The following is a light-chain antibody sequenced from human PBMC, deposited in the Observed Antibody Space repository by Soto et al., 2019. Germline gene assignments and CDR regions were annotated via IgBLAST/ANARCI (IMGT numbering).Light chain of an antibody. CDR1: TSDIGSYSV. Sequence: QSALTQPASVSGSPGQSITISCTGSTSDIGSYSVVSWYQHHPGKAPKLIIYEVNKRPSGVSDRFSGSKSGTTASLTLSGLQAEDEAHYFCCSYASGGTYVVFGGGTKLTV. CDR3: CSYASGGTYVV. J-gene: IGLJ2*01. CDR2: EVN. V-gene: IGLV2-23*02.